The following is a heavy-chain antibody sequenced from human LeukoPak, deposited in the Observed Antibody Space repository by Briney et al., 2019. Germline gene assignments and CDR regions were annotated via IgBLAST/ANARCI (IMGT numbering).Heavy chain of an antibody. D-gene: IGHD3-9*01. Sequence: SETLSLTCTVSGGPISSSSYYWGWIRQPPGKGLEWIGYIYYSGSTNYNPSLKSRVTISVDTSKNQFSLKLSSVTAADTAVYYCARRGYDILTGSLYYFDYWGQGTLVTVSS. V-gene: IGHV4-61*05. CDR2: IYYSGST. CDR1: GGPISSSSYY. CDR3: ARRGYDILTGSLYYFDY. J-gene: IGHJ4*02.